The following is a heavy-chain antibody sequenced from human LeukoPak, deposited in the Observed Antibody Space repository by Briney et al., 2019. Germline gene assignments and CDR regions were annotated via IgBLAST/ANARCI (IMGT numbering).Heavy chain of an antibody. CDR1: GGSISSSNW. D-gene: IGHD3-22*01. V-gene: IGHV4-4*02. CDR3: ARDQSFYDGSGYYLY. Sequence: PSETLSLTCAVSGGSISSSNWWSWVRQPPGKGLEWIGEIYHSGSTNYNPSLKSRVTMSVDKSKNQFSMKLSSVTAADTAVYFCARDQSFYDGSGYYLYWGQGTLVTVSS. CDR2: IYHSGST. J-gene: IGHJ4*02.